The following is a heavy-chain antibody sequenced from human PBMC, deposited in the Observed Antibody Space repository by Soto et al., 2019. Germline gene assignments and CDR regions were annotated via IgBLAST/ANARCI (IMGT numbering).Heavy chain of an antibody. CDR2: IYYSGST. D-gene: IGHD2-15*01. J-gene: IGHJ4*02. Sequence: QVQLQESGPGLVKPSQTLSLTCTVSGGSISSGDYYWSWIRQPPGKGLEWIGYIYYSGSTYYNPSLKSRVTISVDTSKTQFSLKLSSVTAADTAVYYCAREPKYCSGGSWYLSGLAYWGQGTLVTVSS. CDR3: AREPKYCSGGSWYLSGLAY. CDR1: GGSISSGDYY. V-gene: IGHV4-30-4*01.